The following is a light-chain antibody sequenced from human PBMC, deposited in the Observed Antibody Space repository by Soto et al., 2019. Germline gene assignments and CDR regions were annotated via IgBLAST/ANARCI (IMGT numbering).Light chain of an antibody. CDR1: QGIRSW. J-gene: IGKJ4*01. CDR3: QQANSFPLT. Sequence: DIKMTKSPSSVSAFVGDRVTITCRASQGIRSWLAWYQQKPGKPPKLLIYDASTLQSGVPSRFSGSGSGTDFTLTINSLQPEDFATYYCQQANSFPLTFGGGTKVEMK. V-gene: IGKV1-12*01. CDR2: DAS.